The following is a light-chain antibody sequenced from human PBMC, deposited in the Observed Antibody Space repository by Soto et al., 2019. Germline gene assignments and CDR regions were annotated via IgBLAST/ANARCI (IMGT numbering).Light chain of an antibody. J-gene: IGKJ3*01. CDR1: QNIYTW. CDR3: QQYDSLPPLFT. Sequence: DIQMTQSPSTLSASVGDRVTITCRASQNIYTWLALYQQKPGKAPKLLIYDASNLETGVPSRFSGSGSGTAFTFTSSSLQPEDVATYYCQQYDSLPPLFTFGPGTKVDIK. V-gene: IGKV1-33*01. CDR2: DAS.